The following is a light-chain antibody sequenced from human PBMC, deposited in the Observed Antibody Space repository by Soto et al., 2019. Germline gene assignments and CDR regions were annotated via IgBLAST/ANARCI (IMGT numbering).Light chain of an antibody. CDR2: KAS. V-gene: IGKV1-5*03. Sequence: DIQMTQPPSPLSASVGHRVTITCRASQSIGTWLAWYQRKPGKAPKPLIYKASSLESGVPSSFSGSGSGTEFTLTISSLQPDDFATYYCQQYNSYSTFGQGTKVEIK. CDR3: QQYNSYST. CDR1: QSIGTW. J-gene: IGKJ1*01.